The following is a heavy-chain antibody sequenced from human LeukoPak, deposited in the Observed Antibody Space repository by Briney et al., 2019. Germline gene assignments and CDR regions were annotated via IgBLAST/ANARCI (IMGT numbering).Heavy chain of an antibody. Sequence: KSGGSQRLSCAASGFTFSDYYMSWIRQAPGRGLEWVSYISSSGSTIYYADSVKGRFTISRDNAKNSLYLQMNSLRAEDTAVYYCARDMSDYDSSGYDNWGQGTLVTVSS. D-gene: IGHD3-22*01. V-gene: IGHV3-11*01. CDR3: ARDMSDYDSSGYDN. CDR2: ISSSGSTI. J-gene: IGHJ4*02. CDR1: GFTFSDYY.